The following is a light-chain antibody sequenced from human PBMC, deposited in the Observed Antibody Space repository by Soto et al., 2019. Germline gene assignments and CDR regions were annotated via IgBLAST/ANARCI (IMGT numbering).Light chain of an antibody. CDR1: QSVNNY. CDR2: GAS. J-gene: IGKJ1*01. V-gene: IGKV3-20*01. CDR3: QQYGSSPRT. Sequence: EIVLTQSPATLSFSPGERATLSCRASQSVNNYLAWYQQKRGQAPRLLIYGASSRATGIPDRFSGSGSGTDFTLTISRLEPEDFAVYYCQQYGSSPRTFGQGTKVDIK.